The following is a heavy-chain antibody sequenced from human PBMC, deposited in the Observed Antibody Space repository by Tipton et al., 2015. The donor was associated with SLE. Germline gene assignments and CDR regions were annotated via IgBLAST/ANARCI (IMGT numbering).Heavy chain of an antibody. CDR1: GFTFSTYA. CDR3: ARRVGSYYGMDV. J-gene: IGHJ6*02. D-gene: IGHD3-10*01. CDR2: ISYDGSDK. V-gene: IGHV3-30*04. Sequence: SLRLSCAASGFTFSTYAMHWVRQAPGKGLEWVAIISYDGSDKHSADSVKGRFTISRDNSKNTLYLQMNGLRPADTAVYYCARRVGSYYGMDVWGQGTTVTVSS.